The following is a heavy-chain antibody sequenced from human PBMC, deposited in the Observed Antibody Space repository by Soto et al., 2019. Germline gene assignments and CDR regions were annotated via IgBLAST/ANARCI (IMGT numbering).Heavy chain of an antibody. J-gene: IGHJ4*02. Sequence: PGGSLRLSCVASGFTFSSSWMSWVRQAPGKGLEWVADIHQDGSDKNYVDSVKGRFTISRDNAKNSLFLQMNSLTAEDTAIYYCARDVRLYSYDGTDYCANDYWGQGTLVTVSS. CDR3: ARDVRLYSYDGTDYCANDY. V-gene: IGHV3-7*01. D-gene: IGHD3-22*01. CDR1: GFTFSSSW. CDR2: IHQDGSDK.